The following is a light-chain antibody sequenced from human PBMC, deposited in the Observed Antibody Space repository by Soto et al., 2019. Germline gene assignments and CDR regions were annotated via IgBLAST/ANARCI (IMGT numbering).Light chain of an antibody. V-gene: IGLV2-14*01. J-gene: IGLJ1*01. CDR3: SSFTSSITYV. CDR2: DVT. CDR1: SSDVGGHNA. Sequence: QSALTQPASVSGSPGQSITISCTGTSSDVGGHNAVSWYRQDPGKAPKLVIYDVTNRPSGVSNRFSGSKSGNTASLTFSGLQTEDEADYYCSSFTSSITYVFGTGTKLTVL.